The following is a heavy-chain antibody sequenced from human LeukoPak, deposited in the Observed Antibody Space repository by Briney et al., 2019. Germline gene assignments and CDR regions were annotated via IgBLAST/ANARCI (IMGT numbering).Heavy chain of an antibody. Sequence: PGGSLRLSCAASGFTVSSNYMSWVRQAPGKGLEWVSVIYSGGSTYYVDSVKGRFTISRDNSKNTLYLQMNSLRAEDTAVYYCARESGSVTSEVDFDYWGQGTLVTVSS. V-gene: IGHV3-53*05. CDR2: IYSGGST. D-gene: IGHD4-17*01. CDR3: ARESGSVTSEVDFDY. CDR1: GFTVSSNY. J-gene: IGHJ4*02.